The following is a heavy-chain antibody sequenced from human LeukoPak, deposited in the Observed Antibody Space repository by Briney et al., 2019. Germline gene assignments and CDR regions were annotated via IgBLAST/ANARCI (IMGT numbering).Heavy chain of an antibody. D-gene: IGHD3-22*01. V-gene: IGHV4-34*01. CDR2: INHSGST. Sequence: SETLSLTCTVSGGSISSYYWSWIRQPPGKGLEWIGEINHSGSTNYNPSLKSRVTISVDTSKNQFSLKLSSVTAADTAVYYCARRVVVIRDIDYWGQGTLVTVSS. J-gene: IGHJ4*02. CDR3: ARRVVVIRDIDY. CDR1: GGSISSYY.